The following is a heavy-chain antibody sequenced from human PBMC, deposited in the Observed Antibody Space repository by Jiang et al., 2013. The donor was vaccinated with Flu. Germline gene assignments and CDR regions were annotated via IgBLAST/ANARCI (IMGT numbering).Heavy chain of an antibody. Sequence: GPGLVKPSETLSLTCTVSGGSISSSSYYWGWIRQPPGKGLEWIGSIYYSGSTYYNPSLKSRVTISVDTSKNQFSLKLSSVTAADTAVYYCARGGQPVEGNWFDPWGQGTLVTVSS. CDR2: IYYSGST. J-gene: IGHJ5*02. V-gene: IGHV4-39*01. D-gene: IGHD6-6*01. CDR1: GGSISSSSYY. CDR3: ARGGQPVEGNWFDP.